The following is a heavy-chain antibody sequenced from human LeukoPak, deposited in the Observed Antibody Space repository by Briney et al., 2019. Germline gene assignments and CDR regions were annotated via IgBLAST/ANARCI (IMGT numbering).Heavy chain of an antibody. CDR3: ARWAIFGGWFDP. CDR2: IYTSGST. D-gene: IGHD3-10*01. V-gene: IGHV4-61*02. CDR1: GGSISSGSYY. J-gene: IGHJ5*02. Sequence: RSETLSRTCTVSGGSISSGSYYWSWIRQPAGKGLEWIGRIYTSGSTNYNPSLKSRVTISVDTSKNQFSLKLSSVTAADTAVYYCARWAIFGGWFDPWGQGTLVTVSS.